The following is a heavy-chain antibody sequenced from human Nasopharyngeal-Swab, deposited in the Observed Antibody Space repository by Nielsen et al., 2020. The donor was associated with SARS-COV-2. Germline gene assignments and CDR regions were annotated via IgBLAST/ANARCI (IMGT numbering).Heavy chain of an antibody. V-gene: IGHV3-66*04. Sequence: ESLKISCAASGFTVSSNYMSWVRQAPGKGLEWVSVIYSGGGTRYADSVRGRFTISRDNSKNTLYLQMNSLRAEDTAVYYCARPEYDPWGQGTLVTVSS. J-gene: IGHJ5*02. D-gene: IGHD2/OR15-2a*01. CDR2: IYSGGGT. CDR3: ARPEYDP. CDR1: GFTVSSNY.